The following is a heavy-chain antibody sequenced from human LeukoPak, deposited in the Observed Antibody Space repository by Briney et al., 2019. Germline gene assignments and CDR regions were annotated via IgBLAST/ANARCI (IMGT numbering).Heavy chain of an antibody. CDR2: IWYDGSNK. Sequence: GGSLRLSCAASGFTFSSYGMHWVRQAPGKGLEWVAVIWYDGSNKYYADSVKGRFTISRDNSKNTLYLQMNSLRAEDTAVYYCAKDWVDIVVVPAANHYYGMDVWGQGTTVTVSS. J-gene: IGHJ6*02. D-gene: IGHD2-2*01. CDR3: AKDWVDIVVVPAANHYYGMDV. CDR1: GFTFSSYG. V-gene: IGHV3-30*02.